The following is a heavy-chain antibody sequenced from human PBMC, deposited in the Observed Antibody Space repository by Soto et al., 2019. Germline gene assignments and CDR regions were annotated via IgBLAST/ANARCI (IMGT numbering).Heavy chain of an antibody. CDR3: ARDRGSAASEYYYYYYMDV. J-gene: IGHJ6*03. CDR1: GFTVSSNY. V-gene: IGHV3-53*04. Sequence: GSLRLSCAASGFTVSSNYMSWVRQAPGKGLEWVSVIYSGGSTYYADSVKGRFTISRHNSKNTLYLQMNSLRAEDTAVYYCARDRGSAASEYYYYYYMDVWGKGTTVTVSS. CDR2: IYSGGST.